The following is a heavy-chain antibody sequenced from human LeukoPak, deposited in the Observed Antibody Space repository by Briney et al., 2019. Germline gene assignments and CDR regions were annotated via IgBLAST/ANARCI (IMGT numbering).Heavy chain of an antibody. J-gene: IGHJ3*02. CDR1: GGSISSYY. CDR2: ISSSGSSL. CDR3: ARGLTILKVVLTTANAFDI. Sequence: PSETLSLTCTVSGGSISSYYWSWIRQPPGKGLEWVSYISSSGSSLYYADSVKGRFTISRDNAKNSLFLQMNSLGAEDTAVYYCARGLTILKVVLTTANAFDIWGQGTLVTVSS. V-gene: IGHV3-11*04. D-gene: IGHD3-22*01.